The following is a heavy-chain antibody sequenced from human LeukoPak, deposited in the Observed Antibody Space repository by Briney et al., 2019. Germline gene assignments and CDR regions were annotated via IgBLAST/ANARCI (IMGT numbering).Heavy chain of an antibody. V-gene: IGHV3-23*01. D-gene: IGHD3-22*01. J-gene: IGHJ3*02. CDR3: AKCVGYDSSSAFDI. Sequence: PGGSLRLSCAASGFTFISYAMSWVRQAPGKGLEWVSGISGSGGSTYYADSVKGRFTISRDNSKNTLYLQMNSLRAEDTAVYYCAKCVGYDSSSAFDIWGQGTMVTVSS. CDR2: ISGSGGST. CDR1: GFTFISYA.